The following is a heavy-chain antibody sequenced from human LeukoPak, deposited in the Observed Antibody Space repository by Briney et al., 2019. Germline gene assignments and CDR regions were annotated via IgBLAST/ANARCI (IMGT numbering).Heavy chain of an antibody. V-gene: IGHV3-11*04. CDR2: ISSSGSTI. D-gene: IGHD3-10*01. CDR3: ARDGDYYGSGSYYPIYYFDY. J-gene: IGHJ4*02. CDR1: GFTFSDYY. Sequence: GGSLRLSCAASGFTFSDYYMSWIRQAPGKGLEWVSYISSSGSTIYYADSVKGRFTISRDNAKNSLYLQMNSLRAEDTAVYYCARDGDYYGSGSYYPIYYFDYWGQGTLVTVSS.